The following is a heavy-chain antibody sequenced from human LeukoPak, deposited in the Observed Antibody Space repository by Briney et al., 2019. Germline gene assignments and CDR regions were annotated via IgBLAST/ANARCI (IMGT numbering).Heavy chain of an antibody. CDR3: VRGYSFGPYGMDV. J-gene: IGHJ6*02. D-gene: IGHD2-15*01. CDR1: GFPFRSYA. CDR2: IYDSGGST. V-gene: IGHV3-64D*09. Sequence: GSLRLSCSGSGFPFRSYAMHWVRQAPGKGLEYVSAIYDSGGSTYYADSVKGRFTISRDNSKNTLYLQMSSLRAEDTAVYFCVRGYSFGPYGMDVWGQGTTVTVSS.